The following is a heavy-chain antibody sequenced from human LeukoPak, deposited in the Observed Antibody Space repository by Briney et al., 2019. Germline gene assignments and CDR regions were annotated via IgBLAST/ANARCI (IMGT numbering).Heavy chain of an antibody. D-gene: IGHD2-21*02. CDR1: GYSFTSYW. CDR3: ARRYGSICDGGDCYVDY. V-gene: IGHV5-51*01. Sequence: GESLKISCKGSGYSFTSYWIGWVRQMPGKGLEWMGIIYPGDSDTRYSPSFQGQVTISADKSISTAYLQWSSLKASDTAMYYCARRYGSICDGGDCYVDYWGQGTLVTVSS. CDR2: IYPGDSDT. J-gene: IGHJ4*02.